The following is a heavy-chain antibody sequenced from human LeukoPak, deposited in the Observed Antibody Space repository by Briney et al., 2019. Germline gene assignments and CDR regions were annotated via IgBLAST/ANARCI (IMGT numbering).Heavy chain of an antibody. D-gene: IGHD3-22*01. J-gene: IGHJ4*02. CDR3: AREDSSGYYYFDY. CDR2: ISYDGSNK. V-gene: IGHV3-30-3*01. Sequence: GGSLRLSCAASGFTFSSYAMHWVRQAPGKGLEWVAVISYDGSNKYYADSVKGRFTISRDNSKNTLYLQMNSLRAEDTAVYYCAREDSSGYYYFDYRGQGTLVTVSP. CDR1: GFTFSSYA.